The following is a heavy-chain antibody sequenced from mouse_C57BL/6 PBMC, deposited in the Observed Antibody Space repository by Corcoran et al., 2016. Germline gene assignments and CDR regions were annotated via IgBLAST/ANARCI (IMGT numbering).Heavy chain of an antibody. CDR2: INPNNGGT. CDR3: ARSWLLQFAY. CDR1: GSTFTDYY. Sequence: EHQLQESGPQLVKPAASLTISCTASGSTFTDYYMYWVKTSHRKSQEGIGDINPNNGGTSYNQKFKGKATLTVDKSSSTAYMELRSLTSEDSAVYYCARSWLLQFAYWGQGTLVTVSA. V-gene: IGHV1-26*01. D-gene: IGHD2-3*01. J-gene: IGHJ3*01.